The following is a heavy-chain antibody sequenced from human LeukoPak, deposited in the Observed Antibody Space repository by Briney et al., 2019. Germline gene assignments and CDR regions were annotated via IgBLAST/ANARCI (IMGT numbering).Heavy chain of an antibody. Sequence: GGSPRLSCAASGFTFSSFAISWVRQGPGKGLEWVASISGRGDGTSYADSVKGRFTISRDNTKNTLYLQMNSLRAEDTAVYYCAKAEYCSSTTCYAFDVWGQGTMVTVSS. V-gene: IGHV3-23*01. CDR3: AKAEYCSSTTCYAFDV. D-gene: IGHD2-2*01. CDR2: ISGRGDGT. J-gene: IGHJ3*01. CDR1: GFTFSSFA.